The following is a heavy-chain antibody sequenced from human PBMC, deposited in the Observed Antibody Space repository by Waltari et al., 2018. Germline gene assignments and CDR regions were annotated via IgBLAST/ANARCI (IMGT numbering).Heavy chain of an antibody. CDR2: ISWNRGSI. CDR3: AKGAVTMVRGYGMDV. Sequence: EVQLVESGGGLVQPGRSLRLSCAASGFTFDDYAMHWVRQAPGKGLEWVSGISWNRGSIGDADSVKGRFTISRDNAKNSLYLQMNSLRAEDTALYYCAKGAVTMVRGYGMDVWGQGTTVTVSS. V-gene: IGHV3-9*01. CDR1: GFTFDDYA. J-gene: IGHJ6*02. D-gene: IGHD3-10*01.